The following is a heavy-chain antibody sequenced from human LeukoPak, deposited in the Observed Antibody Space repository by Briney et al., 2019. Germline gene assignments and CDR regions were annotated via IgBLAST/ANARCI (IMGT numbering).Heavy chain of an antibody. J-gene: IGHJ4*02. V-gene: IGHV3-30-3*01. D-gene: IGHD3-10*01. CDR2: TSSDLNVK. CDR1: GFTFRNYV. CDR3: AREGYYGSGSPPSLYFDY. Sequence: GGSLRLSCAASGFTFRNYVIHWVRQAPGKGLEWVAVTSSDLNVKLYADSVKGRFTISRDNSRSTRDLQMNSLRPEDTAIYYCAREGYYGSGSPPSLYFDYWGQGTLVTVSS.